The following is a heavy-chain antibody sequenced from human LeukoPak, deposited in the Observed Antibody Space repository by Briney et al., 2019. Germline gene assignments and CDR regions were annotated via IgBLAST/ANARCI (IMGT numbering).Heavy chain of an antibody. CDR3: ARLNGGN. D-gene: IGHD4-23*01. CDR2: IDYSGST. CDR1: GGSISSYY. J-gene: IGHJ4*02. Sequence: SETLSLTCTVSGGSISSYYWSWIRQPPGKGLEWIGYIDYSGSTAYNPSLNGRVAVSVDTSKNQFSLKLRSVTDADTAVYYCARLNGGNWGPGILVTVSS. V-gene: IGHV4-59*08.